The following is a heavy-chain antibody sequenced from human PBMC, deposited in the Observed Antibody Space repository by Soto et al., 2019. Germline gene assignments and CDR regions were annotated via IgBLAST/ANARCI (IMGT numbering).Heavy chain of an antibody. D-gene: IGHD3-22*01. J-gene: IGHJ3*02. Sequence: GGSLRLSCAASGFTFSSYSMNWVRQAPGKGLERVSYISSSSSTIYYADSVKGRFTISRDNAKNSLYLQMNSLRDEDTAVYYCARDDYDSSGYYYRRDAFDIWGQGTMVTVS. CDR2: ISSSSSTI. CDR3: ARDDYDSSGYYYRRDAFDI. V-gene: IGHV3-48*02. CDR1: GFTFSSYS.